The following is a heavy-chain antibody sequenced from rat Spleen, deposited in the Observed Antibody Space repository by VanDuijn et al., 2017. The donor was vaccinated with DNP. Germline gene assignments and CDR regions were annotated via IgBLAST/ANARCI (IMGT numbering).Heavy chain of an antibody. J-gene: IGHJ3*01. CDR1: GFTFNNYW. CDR3: ATSPGPNWFAY. CDR2: ITSSGGST. V-gene: IGHV5-31*01. D-gene: IGHD1-4*01. Sequence: EVQLVESGGDLVQPGRSLKLSCVASGFTFNNYWMTWIRQVPGKGLEWVASITSSGGSTYYPDSVKGRFTISRDNAKNTLSLQMNSLRSEDTATYYCATSPGPNWFAYWGQGTLVTVSS.